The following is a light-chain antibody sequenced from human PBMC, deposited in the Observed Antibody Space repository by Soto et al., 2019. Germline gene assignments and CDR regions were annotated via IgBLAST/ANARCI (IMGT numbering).Light chain of an antibody. J-gene: IGKJ4*01. CDR2: RTS. V-gene: IGKV3-15*01. Sequence: ETVMTQSPATLSVSPGERATLSCRASQSISSNLAWYQQKPGQAPRLIMFRTSTRATGVPARFSGSGSGTELNITISSLQSEDFAVYYCQKYNNWPRATFGGGPKVDIK. CDR1: QSISSN. CDR3: QKYNNWPRAT.